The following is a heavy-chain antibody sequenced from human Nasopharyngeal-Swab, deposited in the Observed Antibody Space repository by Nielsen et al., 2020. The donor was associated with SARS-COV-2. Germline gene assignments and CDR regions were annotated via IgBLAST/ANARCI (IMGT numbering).Heavy chain of an antibody. V-gene: IGHV1-18*04. D-gene: IGHD1-7*01. CDR3: AQTGTTVDWFDP. Sequence: ASVKVSCKASGYTFTSYGISWVRQAPGQGLEWMGWTSAYNGNTNYAQKLQGRVTMTTDTSTSTAYMELRSLRSDDTAVYYCAQTGTTVDWFDPWGQGTLVTVSS. CDR2: TSAYNGNT. CDR1: GYTFTSYG. J-gene: IGHJ5*02.